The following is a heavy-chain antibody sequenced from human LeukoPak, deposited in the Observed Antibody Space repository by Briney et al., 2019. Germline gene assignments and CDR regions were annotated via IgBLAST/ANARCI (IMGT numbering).Heavy chain of an antibody. CDR2: IYSGGNT. CDR1: GFTVSSNY. V-gene: IGHV3-53*01. J-gene: IGHJ6*02. CDR3: ASNEGGSTVTGYYYYGMDV. D-gene: IGHD4-17*01. Sequence: GGSLRLSCAASGFTVSSNYMSWVRQAPGKGLEWGSVIYSGGNTYYAHSVKGRFTISRDNSKNTLYLQMNSLRAEDTAVYYCASNEGGSTVTGYYYYGMDVWGQGTTVTVSS.